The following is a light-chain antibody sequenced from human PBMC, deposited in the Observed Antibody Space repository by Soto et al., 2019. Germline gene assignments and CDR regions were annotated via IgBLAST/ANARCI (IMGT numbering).Light chain of an antibody. CDR1: SSNIGAGYE. Sequence: QPVLTQPPSGSGAPGQRVIISCTGSSSNIGAGYEVHWYQQLPGTAPKLLIYGNSNRPSGVPDRFSGSKSGTSASLAITGLQAEDEADYYCQSYDSSLSGVVFGGGTKLTVL. CDR3: QSYDSSLSGVV. J-gene: IGLJ2*01. CDR2: GNS. V-gene: IGLV1-40*01.